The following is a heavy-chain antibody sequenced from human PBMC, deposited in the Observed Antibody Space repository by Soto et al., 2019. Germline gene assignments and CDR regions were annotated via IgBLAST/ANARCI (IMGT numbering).Heavy chain of an antibody. Sequence: SVKVSCKASGYTFTGYYMHWVRQAPGQGLEWMGWINPNSGGTNYAQKFQGWVTMTRDTSISTAYMELSRLRSDDTAVYYCAREGEVVLGYCSGGSGGRADAFDIWG. CDR2: INPNSGGT. CDR3: AREGEVVLGYCSGGSGGRADAFDI. CDR1: GYTFTGYY. V-gene: IGHV1-2*04. D-gene: IGHD2-15*01. J-gene: IGHJ3*02.